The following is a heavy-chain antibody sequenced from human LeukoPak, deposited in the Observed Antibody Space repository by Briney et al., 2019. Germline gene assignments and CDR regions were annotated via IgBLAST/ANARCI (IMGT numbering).Heavy chain of an antibody. CDR3: ARGMGGYGGYDY. CDR1: GFTFSNYV. CDR2: INTDGSST. D-gene: IGHD5-12*01. V-gene: IGHV3-74*01. J-gene: IGHJ4*02. Sequence: GGSLRLSCVGSGFTFSNYVMHWVRQAPGKGLVWVSRINTDGSSTSYADSVKGRFTISRDNAKNTLYLQMNSLRVEDTAVYYCARGMGGYGGYDYWGQGTLVTVSS.